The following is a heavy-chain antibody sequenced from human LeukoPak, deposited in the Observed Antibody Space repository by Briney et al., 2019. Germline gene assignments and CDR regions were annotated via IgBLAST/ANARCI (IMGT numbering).Heavy chain of an antibody. V-gene: IGHV4-59*01. D-gene: IGHD2-2*01. CDR3: ARTTEGYCSSTRCYGFSYYYYMDV. J-gene: IGHJ6*03. Sequence: SETLSLTCTVSGGSISSYYWTWIRQPPGKGLEWIGYIYNSESTNYNPSLKSRVTISVDMSKNQFSLKLSSVTAADTAVYYCARTTEGYCSSTRCYGFSYYYYMDVWGKGTTVTISS. CDR1: GGSISSYY. CDR2: IYNSEST.